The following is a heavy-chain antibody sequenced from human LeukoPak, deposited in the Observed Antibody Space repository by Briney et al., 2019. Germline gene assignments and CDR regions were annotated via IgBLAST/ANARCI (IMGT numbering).Heavy chain of an antibody. CDR2: IYYSGST. V-gene: IGHV4-59*12. CDR3: ARDPDCSSTSCHQGAFDI. Sequence: SETLSLTCTVSGGSISSYYWSWIRQPPGKGLEWIGYIYYSGSTNYNPSLKSRVTISVDTSKNQFSLKLSSVTAAGTAVYYCARDPDCSSTSCHQGAFDIWGQETMVTVSS. D-gene: IGHD2-2*01. J-gene: IGHJ3*02. CDR1: GGSISSYY.